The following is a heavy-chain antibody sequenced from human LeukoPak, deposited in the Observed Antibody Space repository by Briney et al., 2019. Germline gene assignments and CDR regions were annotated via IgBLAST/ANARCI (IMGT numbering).Heavy chain of an antibody. J-gene: IGHJ4*02. CDR1: GFPFSNYG. Sequence: GGSLRLSCEASGFPFSNYGMNWVRQAPGKGLEWVSFTDTSGNYIYYGDSVKGRFTISRDNARNLLYLQMNGLRAEDTAVYYCAKVLSGSQDYWGQGTLVTVSS. V-gene: IGHV3-21*06. D-gene: IGHD1-26*01. CDR3: AKVLSGSQDY. CDR2: TDTSGNYI.